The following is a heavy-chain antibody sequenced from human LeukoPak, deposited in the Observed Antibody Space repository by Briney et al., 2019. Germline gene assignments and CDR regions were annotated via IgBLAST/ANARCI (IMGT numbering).Heavy chain of an antibody. CDR1: GGSFSDYS. D-gene: IGHD4-17*01. V-gene: IGHV4-34*01. Sequence: SETLSLTCAVYGGSFSDYSWSWIRQPPGKGLEWIGEINHSGSTNYNPSLKGRVTISVDTSKNQFSLKLSSVTAADTAVYYCARGTVTTRSLNYWGQGTLVTVSS. CDR3: ARGTVTTRSLNY. CDR2: INHSGST. J-gene: IGHJ4*02.